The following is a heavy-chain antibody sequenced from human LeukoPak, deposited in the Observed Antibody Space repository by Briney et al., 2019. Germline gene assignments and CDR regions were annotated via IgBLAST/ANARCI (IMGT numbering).Heavy chain of an antibody. CDR3: AASGSSSGYYC. CDR2: ISGSGGST. CDR1: GFTFSSYA. D-gene: IGHD3-22*01. Sequence: GGSLRLSCAASGFTFSSYAMSWVHQAPGKGLEWVSAISGSGGSTYYADSVKGRFTISRDNSKNTLYLQMNSLRAEDTAVYYCAASGSSSGYYCWGQGTLVTVSS. J-gene: IGHJ4*02. V-gene: IGHV3-23*01.